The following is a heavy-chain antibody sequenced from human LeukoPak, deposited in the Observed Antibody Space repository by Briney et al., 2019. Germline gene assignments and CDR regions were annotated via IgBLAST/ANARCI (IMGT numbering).Heavy chain of an antibody. CDR1: GFTFSSYG. CDR2: ISYDGSNK. CDR3: AKDLREYYYDSSGSDY. V-gene: IGHV3-30*18. D-gene: IGHD3-22*01. Sequence: GGSLRLSCAASGFTFSSYGMHWVRQAPGKGLEWVAVISYDGSNKYYADSVKGRFTISRDNSKNTLYLQMNSLRAEDTAVYYCAKDLREYYYDSSGSDYWGQGTLVTVSS. J-gene: IGHJ4*02.